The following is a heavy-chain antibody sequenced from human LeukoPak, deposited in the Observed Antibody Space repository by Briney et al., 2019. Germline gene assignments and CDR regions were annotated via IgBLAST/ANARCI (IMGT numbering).Heavy chain of an antibody. V-gene: IGHV2-70*04. CDR2: IDWDDDK. J-gene: IGHJ5*02. D-gene: IGHD6-13*01. CDR3: AREQQLVGGWFDP. Sequence: SGPTLVNPTQTLTLTCTFSGFSLSTSGMRVSWIRQPPGKALEWLARIDWDDDKFYSTSLKTRLTISKDTSKNQVVLTMTNTDPVDTATYYCAREQQLVGGWFDPWGQGTLVTVSS. CDR1: GFSLSTSGMR.